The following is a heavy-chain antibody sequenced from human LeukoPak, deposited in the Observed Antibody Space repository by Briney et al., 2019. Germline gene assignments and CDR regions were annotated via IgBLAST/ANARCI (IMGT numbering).Heavy chain of an antibody. CDR2: IRRGTNSYTT. J-gene: IGHJ3*02. CDR1: GGSISSSGSY. D-gene: IGHD3-16*01. CDR3: TRDGGEGGNSAFDI. Sequence: LSLTCTVSGGSISSSGSYWGWIRQAPGKGLEWVGRIRRGTNSYTTEYAASVKGRFIISRDDSKNSLYLHMNSLKTEDTAVYHCTRDGGEGGNSAFDIWGQGTMVTVSS. V-gene: IGHV3-72*01.